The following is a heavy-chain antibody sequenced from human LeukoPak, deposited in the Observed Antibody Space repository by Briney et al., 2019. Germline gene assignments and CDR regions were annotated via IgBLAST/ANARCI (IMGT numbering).Heavy chain of an antibody. CDR1: GYTFTSYG. V-gene: IGHV7-4-1*02. Sequence: ASVKVSCKASGYTFTSYGISWVRQAPGQGLEWMGWINTNTGNPTYAQGFTGRFVFSLDTSVSTAYLQISSLKAEDTAVYYCARGALAVAALNWFDPWGQGTLVTVSS. CDR3: ARGALAVAALNWFDP. J-gene: IGHJ5*02. D-gene: IGHD6-19*01. CDR2: INTNTGNP.